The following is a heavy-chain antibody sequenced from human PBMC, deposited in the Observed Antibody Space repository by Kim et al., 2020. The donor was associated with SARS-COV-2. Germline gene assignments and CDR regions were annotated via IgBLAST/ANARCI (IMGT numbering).Heavy chain of an antibody. V-gene: IGHV1-18*01. J-gene: IGHJ5*02. CDR3: ARDFTPEHCTTYSCRRGGWFDP. CDR2: INPYNRNT. CDR1: GYTFTNNG. D-gene: IGHD2-8*01. Sequence: ASVKVSCKASGYTFTNNGISWVRQAPGQGLEWMGWINPYNRNTRYAEKVQGRVTMTTDTTTSTAYMELRSLNFDDTAVYYCARDFTPEHCTTYSCRRGGWFDPWGQGTLVTVSS.